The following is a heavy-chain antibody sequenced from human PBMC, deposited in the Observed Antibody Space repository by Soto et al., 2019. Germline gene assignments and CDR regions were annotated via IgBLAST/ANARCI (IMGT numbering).Heavy chain of an antibody. J-gene: IGHJ4*02. CDR2: ISASNGNT. CDR3: ARVIRPRIAVAAVDY. D-gene: IGHD6-19*01. CDR1: GYTFTSYG. V-gene: IGHV1-18*01. Sequence: QVQLVQSGAEVKNSGASVKVSCKASGYTFTSYGFSWVRQAPGQGLEWMGWISASNGNTNYAQKLQGRVTMTTDTSTGTAYMELRSLRSDDTATYYCARVIRPRIAVAAVDYWGQGTLVTVSS.